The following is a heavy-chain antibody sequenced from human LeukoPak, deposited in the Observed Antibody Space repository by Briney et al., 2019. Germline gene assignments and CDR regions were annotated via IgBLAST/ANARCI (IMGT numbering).Heavy chain of an antibody. V-gene: IGHV4-59*01. CDR2: IYYSGST. CDR3: ARDGDGYTDYYGMDG. CDR1: GGSIGSYY. D-gene: IGHD5-24*01. Sequence: KSSETLSLTCTVSGGSIGSYYWSWIRQPPGKGLEWIGYIYYSGSTNYNRSLKSRVTISVDTSKNHFSLKLSSVTAADTAVYYCARDGDGYTDYYGMDGWGQGTTVTVSS. J-gene: IGHJ6*02.